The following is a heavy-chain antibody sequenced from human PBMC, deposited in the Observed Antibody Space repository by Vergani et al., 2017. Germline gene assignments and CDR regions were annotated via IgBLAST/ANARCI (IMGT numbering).Heavy chain of an antibody. CDR2: IIPILGTA. Sequence: QVQLVQSGAEVKKPGSSVKVSCKASGGTFSSYAISWVRQAPGQGFEWMGRIIPILGTANYAQKFQGRVTITADESTSTAYMELSSLRSEDTAVYYCARAHDYGDYDAFDIWGQGTMVTVSS. V-gene: IGHV1-69*11. J-gene: IGHJ3*02. D-gene: IGHD4-17*01. CDR1: GGTFSSYA. CDR3: ARAHDYGDYDAFDI.